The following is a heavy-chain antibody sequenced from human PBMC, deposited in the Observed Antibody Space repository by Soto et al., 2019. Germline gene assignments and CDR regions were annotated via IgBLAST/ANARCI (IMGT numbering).Heavy chain of an antibody. Sequence: QVQLVQSGAEVKKPGASVKVSCKASGYTFTSYGISWVRQAPGQGLEWMGWISAYNGNTNYAQKIQGRVTMTTDTSTSTAYMELRSLRSDDTAVYYCARDQGRRRYSSSWYLDYWGQGTLVTVSS. CDR1: GYTFTSYG. J-gene: IGHJ4*02. V-gene: IGHV1-18*01. CDR3: ARDQGRRRYSSSWYLDY. CDR2: ISAYNGNT. D-gene: IGHD6-13*01.